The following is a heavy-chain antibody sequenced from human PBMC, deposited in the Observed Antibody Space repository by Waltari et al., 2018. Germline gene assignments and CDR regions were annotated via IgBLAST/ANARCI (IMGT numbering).Heavy chain of an antibody. V-gene: IGHV1-18*01. CDR1: GYIFTSYG. D-gene: IGHD4-17*01. CDR2: TSAHNDDT. J-gene: IGHJ4*02. Sequence: QVQLVQSGGEVKNPGASVKVSCKASGYIFTSYGISWVRQAPGRSLEWMGWTSAHNDDTNYVQRFQDRLTMTTDTSTNTAYMELRSLRSDDTAVYYCARDYYSDYVFDHWGQGTLVIVSS. CDR3: ARDYYSDYVFDH.